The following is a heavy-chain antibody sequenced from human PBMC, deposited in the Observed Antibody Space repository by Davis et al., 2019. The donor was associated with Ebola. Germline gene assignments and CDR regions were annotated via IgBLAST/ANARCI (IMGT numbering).Heavy chain of an antibody. V-gene: IGHV4-31*03. CDR1: GGSISSGGYY. CDR3: ARSGGDYFYFDY. D-gene: IGHD4-17*01. J-gene: IGHJ4*02. Sequence: PSETLSLTCTVSGGSISSGGYYWSWIRQHPGKGLEWIGYIYYSGSTYYNPSLKSRVTISVDTSKNQFSLKLSSVTAADTAVYYCARSGGDYFYFDYWGQGTLVTVSS. CDR2: IYYSGST.